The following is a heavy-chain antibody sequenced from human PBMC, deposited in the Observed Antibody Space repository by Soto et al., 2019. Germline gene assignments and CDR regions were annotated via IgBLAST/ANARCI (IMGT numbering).Heavy chain of an antibody. CDR2: IYSGGST. J-gene: IGHJ4*02. D-gene: IGHD6-19*01. V-gene: IGHV3-53*04. Sequence: PGGSLRLSCAASGFTVSSNYMSWVRQAPGKGLEWVSVIYSGGSTYYADSVKGRFTISRHNSKNTLYLQMNSLRAEDTAVYYCARVFSGIAVAGPLGPFDYWGQGTLVTVSS. CDR1: GFTVSSNY. CDR3: ARVFSGIAVAGPLGPFDY.